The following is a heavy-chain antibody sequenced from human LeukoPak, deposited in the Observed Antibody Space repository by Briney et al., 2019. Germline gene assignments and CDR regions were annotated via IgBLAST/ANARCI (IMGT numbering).Heavy chain of an antibody. J-gene: IGHJ5*02. CDR1: GGSFSGYY. CDR2: INHSGST. D-gene: IGHD5-18*01. Sequence: PSETLSLTCAVYGGSFSGYYWSWIRQPPGKGLEWIGEINHSGSTNYNPSLKSRVTMSVDTSKNQFSLKLSSVTAADTAVYYCARDYRGYSYGPNWFDPWGQGTLVTVSS. CDR3: ARDYRGYSYGPNWFDP. V-gene: IGHV4-34*01.